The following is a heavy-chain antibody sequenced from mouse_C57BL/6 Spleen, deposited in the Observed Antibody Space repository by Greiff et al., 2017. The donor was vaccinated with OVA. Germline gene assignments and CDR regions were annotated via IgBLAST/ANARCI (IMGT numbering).Heavy chain of an antibody. CDR1: GYAFTNYL. J-gene: IGHJ4*01. D-gene: IGHD2-5*01. CDR3: ARGDYSNSYAMDY. CDR2: INPGSGGP. V-gene: IGHV1-54*01. Sequence: VQLQESGAELVRPGTSVKVSCKASGYAFTNYLIEWVKQRPGQGLAWIGVINPGSGGPNYNEKFKGKVTLTADKSSSTAYMQLSSLTSEDSAVYFCARGDYSNSYAMDYWGQGTSVTVSS.